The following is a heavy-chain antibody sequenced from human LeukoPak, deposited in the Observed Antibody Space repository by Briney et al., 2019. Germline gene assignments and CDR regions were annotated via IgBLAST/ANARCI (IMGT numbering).Heavy chain of an antibody. V-gene: IGHV3-30*02. CDR3: ASLYYGSGSYYTQTSFDY. D-gene: IGHD3-10*01. CDR2: IHYDGSIK. J-gene: IGHJ4*02. CDR1: GFTFSTYG. Sequence: GGSLRLSCAASGFTFSTYGMHWVRQAPGKGLEWVAYIHYDGSIKYYADSVKGRFTISRDNAKNSLYLQMNSLRAEDTAVYYCASLYYGSGSYYTQTSFDYWGQGTLVTVSS.